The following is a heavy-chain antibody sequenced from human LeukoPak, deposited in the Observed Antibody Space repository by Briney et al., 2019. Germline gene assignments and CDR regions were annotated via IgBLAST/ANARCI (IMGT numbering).Heavy chain of an antibody. J-gene: IGHJ4*02. V-gene: IGHV3-30*01. Sequence: GGSLRLSCAASGFTFSSYAMHWVRQAPGKGLEWVAVISYDGSNKYYADSVKGRFTISRDNSKNTLYLQMNSLRVEDTAVYYCARKSSSLRGGVFDYWGQGTLVTVSS. CDR1: GFTFSSYA. D-gene: IGHD6-13*01. CDR3: ARKSSSLRGGVFDY. CDR2: ISYDGSNK.